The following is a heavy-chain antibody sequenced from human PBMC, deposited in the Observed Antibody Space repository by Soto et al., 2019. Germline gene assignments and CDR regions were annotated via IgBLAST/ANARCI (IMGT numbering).Heavy chain of an antibody. D-gene: IGHD6-13*01. J-gene: IGHJ5*02. CDR3: AKGGSSWTEWFDT. CDR1: GYPLTAKY. V-gene: IGHV1-2*02. Sequence: VASVKVSCKASGYPLTAKYLHWVRQAPGQGLEWMGWINPSSGGTKEAQKFRGRVTMTRDTSISAAYMELSRLTSDDTAVYYCAKGGSSWTEWFDTWGQGTLVTVSS. CDR2: INPSSGGT.